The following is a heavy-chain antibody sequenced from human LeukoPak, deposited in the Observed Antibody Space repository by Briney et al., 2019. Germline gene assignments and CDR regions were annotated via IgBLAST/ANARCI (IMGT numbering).Heavy chain of an antibody. D-gene: IGHD3-10*01. CDR3: ASPGNYFGSGTYVGH. CDR2: IYSGGST. CDR1: GFTVSSNY. J-gene: IGHJ4*02. V-gene: IGHV3-66*01. Sequence: PGGSLRLSCAASGFTVSSNYMSWVRQAPGKGPEWASVIYSGGSTYYADSVKGRFTISRDNAKNSVYLQMNSLRDDDTAVYYCASPGNYFGSGTYVGHWGQGTLVTVSS.